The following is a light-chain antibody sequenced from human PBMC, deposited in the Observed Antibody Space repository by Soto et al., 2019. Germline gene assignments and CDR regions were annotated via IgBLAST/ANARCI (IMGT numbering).Light chain of an antibody. J-gene: IGKJ1*01. CDR2: GAS. CDR3: QQYNNWPPRT. CDR1: QSVSSN. Sequence: EIVMTQSPATLSVSPGERATLSCRASQSVSSNLAWYQQKPGQAPRLLIYGASTRATGIPARFSGSGSGTEFTLTISRLQSEDFAVYYCQQYNNWPPRTFGQGTKVDTK. V-gene: IGKV3-15*01.